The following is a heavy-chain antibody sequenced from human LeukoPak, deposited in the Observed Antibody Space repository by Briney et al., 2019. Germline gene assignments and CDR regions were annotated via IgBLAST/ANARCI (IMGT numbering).Heavy chain of an antibody. CDR3: ARELFDFDY. CDR1: GFTFSSYE. D-gene: IGHD3-10*01. Sequence: PGGSLRLSCAASGFTFSSYEMNWVRQAPGKGLEWVSEITGSGGSTYYADSVKGRFTISRDNSKNTLYLQMNSLRAEGTAIYYCARELFDFDYWGQGTLVTVSS. CDR2: ITGSGGST. J-gene: IGHJ4*02. V-gene: IGHV3-23*01.